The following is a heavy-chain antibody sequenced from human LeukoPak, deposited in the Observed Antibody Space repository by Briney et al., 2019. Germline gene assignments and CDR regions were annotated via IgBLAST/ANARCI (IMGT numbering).Heavy chain of an antibody. CDR3: ARDSSRITIFGVVNPDAFDI. D-gene: IGHD3-3*01. J-gene: IGHJ3*02. CDR1: GVTFSNYV. CDR2: ISSSSGTI. Sequence: GGSLRLSCVASGVTFSNYVMNWVRQAPGKGLEWISYISSSSGTIYYADSVKGRFTISRDNAKNTLYLQMNSLRAEDTAVYYCARDSSRITIFGVVNPDAFDIWGQGTMVTVSS. V-gene: IGHV3-48*04.